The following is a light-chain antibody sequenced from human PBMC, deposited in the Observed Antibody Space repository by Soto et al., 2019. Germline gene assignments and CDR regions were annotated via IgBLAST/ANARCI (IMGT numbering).Light chain of an antibody. J-gene: IGKJ1*01. CDR3: MQSTHWPRT. Sequence: DVVMTQSPLSLTVTLGQPASISCRSSQSLIYSDGNTYLNWFQQRPGQSPRRLIHKVSNRDSGVPDRFSGSGSGTDFTLEISRVEAEDVGLYYCMQSTHWPRTFGQGTKVEIK. CDR2: KVS. V-gene: IGKV2-30*01. CDR1: QSLIYSDGNTY.